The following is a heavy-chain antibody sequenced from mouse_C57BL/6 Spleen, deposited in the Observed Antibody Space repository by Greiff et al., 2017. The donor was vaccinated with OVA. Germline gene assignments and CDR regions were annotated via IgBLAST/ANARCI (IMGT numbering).Heavy chain of an antibody. Sequence: VKLQQPGAELVKPGASVKLSCKASGYTFTSYWMHWVKQRPGQGLEWIGMIHPNSGSTNYNEKFKSKATLTVDKSSSTAYMQLSSLTSEDSAVYYCAITTKDYFDYWGQGTTLTVSS. V-gene: IGHV1-64*01. CDR3: AITTKDYFDY. CDR2: IHPNSGST. J-gene: IGHJ2*01. D-gene: IGHD2-4*01. CDR1: GYTFTSYW.